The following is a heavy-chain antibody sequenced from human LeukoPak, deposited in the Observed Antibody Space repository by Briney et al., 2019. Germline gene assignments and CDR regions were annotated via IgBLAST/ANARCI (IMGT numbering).Heavy chain of an antibody. V-gene: IGHV3-48*03. J-gene: IGHJ4*02. CDR1: GFTFSSYE. CDR3: AKVGSRATTAYFDY. D-gene: IGHD1-26*01. CDR2: ISSSGSTI. Sequence: PGGSLRLSCAASGFTFSSYEMNWVRQAPGKGLEWVSYISSSGSTIYYADSVKGRFTISRDNSKNTLYLQMNSLRAEDTAVYYCAKVGSRATTAYFDYWGQGTLVTVSS.